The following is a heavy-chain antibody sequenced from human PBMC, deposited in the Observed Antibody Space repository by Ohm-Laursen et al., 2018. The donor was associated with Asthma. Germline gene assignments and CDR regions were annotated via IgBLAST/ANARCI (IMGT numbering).Heavy chain of an antibody. CDR3: ARGIDYGGNHVDS. J-gene: IGHJ4*02. V-gene: IGHV4-4*03. CDR2: IYYSWNT. D-gene: IGHD4-23*01. CDR1: GGSISSSNW. Sequence: PGTLSLTCAVSGGSISSSNWWSWVRQPPGKGLEWIGEIYYSWNTYYNPSLKSRVTISVDASKNQFSLELTSVTAADTAVYYCARGIDYGGNHVDSWGQGTLVTVSS.